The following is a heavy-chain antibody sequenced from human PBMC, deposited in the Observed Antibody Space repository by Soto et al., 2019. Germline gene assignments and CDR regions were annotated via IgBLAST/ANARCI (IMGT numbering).Heavy chain of an antibody. CDR1: GGSFSGYY. V-gene: IGHV4-34*01. D-gene: IGHD2-8*02. Sequence: SETLSLTCAVYGGSFSGYYWTWIRQPPGTGLEWIGEINHSGSTNYNPSLKSRVTISVDTSKNQFSLKLTSVTAADTAVYYCARDKITGPFDYWGQGTLVSVSS. J-gene: IGHJ4*02. CDR3: ARDKITGPFDY. CDR2: INHSGST.